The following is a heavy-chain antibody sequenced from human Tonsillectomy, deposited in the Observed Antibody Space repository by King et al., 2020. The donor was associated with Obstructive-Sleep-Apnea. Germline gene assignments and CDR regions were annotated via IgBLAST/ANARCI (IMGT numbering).Heavy chain of an antibody. D-gene: IGHD3-16*01. CDR2: ISYDGSNK. CDR1: GFTFSSYA. CDR3: ARGGFGATTRDYFDY. J-gene: IGHJ4*02. V-gene: IGHV3-30*04. Sequence: VQLVESGGGVVQPGRSLRLSCAASGFTFSSYAMHWVRQAPGKGLEWVAVISYDGSNKYYADSVKGRFTISRDNSKNTLSLQMNSLRAEDTAVYYCARGGFGATTRDYFDYWGQGTLVTVSS.